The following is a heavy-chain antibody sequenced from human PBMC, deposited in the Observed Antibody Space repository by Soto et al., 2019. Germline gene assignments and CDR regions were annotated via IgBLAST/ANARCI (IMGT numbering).Heavy chain of an antibody. Sequence: SQTLSLTCAISGDSVSSNSAAWNWIRQSPSRGLEWLGRTYYRSKWYNDYAVSVKSRITINPDTSKNQFSLQLNSVTPEDTAVYYCARDPRSSIAARPRSYYYYGMDVWGQGTTVTVYS. D-gene: IGHD6-6*01. CDR1: GDSVSSNSAA. CDR3: ARDPRSSIAARPRSYYYYGMDV. V-gene: IGHV6-1*01. J-gene: IGHJ6*02. CDR2: TYYRSKWYN.